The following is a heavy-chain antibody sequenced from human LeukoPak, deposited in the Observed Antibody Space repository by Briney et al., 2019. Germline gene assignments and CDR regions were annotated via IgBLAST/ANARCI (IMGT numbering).Heavy chain of an antibody. V-gene: IGHV5-51*01. Sequence: KLGESLKISCRGSGYIFTSYWIAWVRQMPGKGLEWMGIIYPGDSDTRYSPSFQGQVTISVDKSITTSYLHWSSLKASDTAMYYCARYPGGGVLTGYWYYFDYWGQGTLVTVSS. CDR1: GYIFTSYW. CDR3: ARYPGGGVLTGYWYYFDY. D-gene: IGHD3-9*01. CDR2: IYPGDSDT. J-gene: IGHJ4*02.